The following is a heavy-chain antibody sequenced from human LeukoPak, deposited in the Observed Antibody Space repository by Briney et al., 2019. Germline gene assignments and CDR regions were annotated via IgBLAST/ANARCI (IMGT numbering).Heavy chain of an antibody. CDR2: IYHSGST. V-gene: IGHV4-30-2*01. D-gene: IGHD5-18*01. CDR1: GGSISSGGYS. CDR3: ARGRGRGYSYGYQYFQH. Sequence: PSETLSLTCAVSGGSISSGGYSWSWIRQPPGKGLEWIGYIYHSGSTYYNPSLKSRVTISVDRSKNQFSLKLSSVTAADTAVYYCARGRGRGYSYGYQYFQHWGQGTLVTVSS. J-gene: IGHJ1*01.